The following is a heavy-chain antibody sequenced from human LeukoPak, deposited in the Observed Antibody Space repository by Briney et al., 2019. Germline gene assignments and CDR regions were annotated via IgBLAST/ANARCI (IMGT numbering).Heavy chain of an antibody. CDR3: ARRRNSGSYLDAFDI. D-gene: IGHD1-26*01. Sequence: PSETLSLTCAVYGGSFSGYYWSWLRQPPGKGLEWIGEINHSGSTNYNPSLKRRVTISVDTSKNQFSLKLSSVTAADTAVYYCARRRNSGSYLDAFDIWGQGTMVTVSS. CDR2: INHSGST. J-gene: IGHJ3*02. V-gene: IGHV4-34*01. CDR1: GGSFSGYY.